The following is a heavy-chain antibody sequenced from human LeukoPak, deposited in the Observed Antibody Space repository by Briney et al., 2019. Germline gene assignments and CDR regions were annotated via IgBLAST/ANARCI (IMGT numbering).Heavy chain of an antibody. Sequence: ASVKVSCKASGFTFTSSAVQWVRQARGQRLEWIGWIVVGSGNTNYAQKFQERVTITRDMSTSTAYMELSRLRSDDTAVYYCARWELRPSGAFDIWGQGTMVTVSS. D-gene: IGHD1-26*01. J-gene: IGHJ3*02. CDR3: ARWELRPSGAFDI. CDR2: IVVGSGNT. CDR1: GFTFTSSA. V-gene: IGHV1-58*01.